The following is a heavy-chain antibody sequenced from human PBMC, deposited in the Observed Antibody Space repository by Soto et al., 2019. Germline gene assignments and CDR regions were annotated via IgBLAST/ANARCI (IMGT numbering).Heavy chain of an antibody. CDR2: IYYSGST. D-gene: IGHD5-18*01. Sequence: SETLSLTCTVSGGSISSYYWSWIRQPPGKGLEWIGYIYYSGSTNYNPSLKSRVTISVDTSTTQFSLKLSSATAADTAVYYGARRYGSGFDFWGQGTPVTVSS. V-gene: IGHV4-59*08. CDR3: ARRYGSGFDF. CDR1: GGSISSYY. J-gene: IGHJ4*02.